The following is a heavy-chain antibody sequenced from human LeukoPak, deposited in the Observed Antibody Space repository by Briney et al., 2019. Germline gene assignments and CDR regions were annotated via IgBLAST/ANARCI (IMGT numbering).Heavy chain of an antibody. J-gene: IGHJ4*02. V-gene: IGHV3-21*01. CDR3: ARTAVSFYRYRFDY. CDR1: GFTFSSYS. Sequence: GGSLRLSCAASGFTFSSYSMNWVRQAPGKGLEWVSSISSSSSYIYYADSVKGRFTISRDNAKNSLYLQMNSLRAEDTAVYYCARTAVSFYRYRFDYWGQGTLVTVSS. D-gene: IGHD1-26*01. CDR2: ISSSSSYI.